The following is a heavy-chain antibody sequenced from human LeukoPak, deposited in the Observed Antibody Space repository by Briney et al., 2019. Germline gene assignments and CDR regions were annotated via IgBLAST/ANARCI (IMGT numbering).Heavy chain of an antibody. CDR2: IRYDGSNK. CDR3: AKDYGGGATTGPLLFDAFDI. J-gene: IGHJ3*02. V-gene: IGHV3-30*02. CDR1: GLPYNSYG. D-gene: IGHD1-26*01. Sequence: PGGSLTLSCAASGLPYNSYGMHWVRQAPGRGLEWVAFIRYDGSNKYYADSVKGRITISRDNSKNTLYLQMNSLRAEDTAVYYCAKDYGGGATTGPLLFDAFDIWGQGTMVTVSS.